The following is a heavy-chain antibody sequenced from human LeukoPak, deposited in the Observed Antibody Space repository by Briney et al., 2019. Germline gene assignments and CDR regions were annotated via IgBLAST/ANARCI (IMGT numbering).Heavy chain of an antibody. CDR2: IYYSGSA. J-gene: IGHJ4*02. CDR3: ARDSGSSWHFDY. V-gene: IGHV4-59*12. CDR1: GGSISSYY. Sequence: SETLSLTCTVSGGSISSYYWSWIRQPPGKGLEWIGYIYYSGSANYNPSLKSRVTISVDTSKNQFSLKLSSVTAADTAVYYCARDSGSSWHFDYWGQGTLVTVSS. D-gene: IGHD6-13*01.